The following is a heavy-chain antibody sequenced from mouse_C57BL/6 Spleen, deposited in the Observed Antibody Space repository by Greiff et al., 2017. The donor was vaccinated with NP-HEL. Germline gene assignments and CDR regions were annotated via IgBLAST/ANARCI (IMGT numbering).Heavy chain of an antibody. Sequence: VQLQQSGAELARPGASVKMSCKASGYTFTSYTMHWVKQRPGQGLEWIGYINPSSGYTKYNQKFKDKATLTADKSSSTAYMQLSSLTSEDSAVYYCAIDYYGSAMDYWGQGTSVTVSS. CDR3: AIDYYGSAMDY. CDR2: INPSSGYT. D-gene: IGHD1-1*01. CDR1: GYTFTSYT. V-gene: IGHV1-4*01. J-gene: IGHJ4*01.